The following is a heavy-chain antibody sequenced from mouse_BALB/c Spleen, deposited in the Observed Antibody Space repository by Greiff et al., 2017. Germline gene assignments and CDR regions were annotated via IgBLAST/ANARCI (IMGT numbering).Heavy chain of an antibody. CDR2: ISYDGSN. CDR3: AREGDISDYDEDYYAMDY. J-gene: IGHJ4*01. D-gene: IGHD2-4*01. V-gene: IGHV3-6*02. Sequence: EVQLQESGPGLVKPSQSLSLTCSVTGYSITSGYYWNWIRQFPGNKLEWMGYISYDGSNNYNPSLKNRISITRDTSKNQFFLKLNSVTTEDTATYYCAREGDISDYDEDYYAMDYWGQGTSVTVSS. CDR1: GYSITSGYY.